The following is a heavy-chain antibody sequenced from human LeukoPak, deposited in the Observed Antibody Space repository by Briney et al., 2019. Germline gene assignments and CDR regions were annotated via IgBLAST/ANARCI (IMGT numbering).Heavy chain of an antibody. V-gene: IGHV4-4*07. CDR2: IYTSGST. CDR3: ARVDRTSFAKEGYYMDV. J-gene: IGHJ6*03. Sequence: SETLSLTCTVSGGSIGSYYWSWIRQPAGKGLEWIGRIYTSGSTNYNPSLKSRVTMSVDTSKNQFSLKLSSVTAADTAVYYCARVDRTSFAKEGYYMDVWGKGATVTVSS. CDR1: GGSIGSYY. D-gene: IGHD2-2*01.